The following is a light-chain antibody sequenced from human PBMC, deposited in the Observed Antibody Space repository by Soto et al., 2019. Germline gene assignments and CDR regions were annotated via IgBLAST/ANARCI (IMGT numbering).Light chain of an antibody. J-gene: IGLJ2*01. CDR3: TSYSITSALEV. CDR1: KDDVGDYNL. Sequence: QSALTQPASVSGSPGQSITISCTGTKDDVGDYNLVSWYQQHPGNAPKLIIFDVSDRPAGVSDRSSASKSGNTASLTISGLQAEDEGDYYCTSYSITSALEVFGGGTKVTVL. CDR2: DVS. V-gene: IGLV2-14*03.